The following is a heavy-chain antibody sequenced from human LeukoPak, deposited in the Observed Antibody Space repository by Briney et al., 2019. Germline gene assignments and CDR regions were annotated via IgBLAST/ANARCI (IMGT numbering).Heavy chain of an antibody. Sequence: SETLSLTCTVSGGSINSYYWSWIRQPPGKGLEWVGYIYYSGSTNYKPSLKRRVTISVDTSKNQFSLKVSSVTAADTAVYYCASSRSSSGWSLIDYWGQGALVTVS. J-gene: IGHJ4*02. CDR2: IYYSGST. D-gene: IGHD6-19*01. CDR1: GGSINSYY. CDR3: ASSRSSSGWSLIDY. V-gene: IGHV4-59*01.